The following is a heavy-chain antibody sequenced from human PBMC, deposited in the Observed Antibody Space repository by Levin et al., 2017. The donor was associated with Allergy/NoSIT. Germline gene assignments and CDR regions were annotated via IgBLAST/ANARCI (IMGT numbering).Heavy chain of an antibody. CDR1: GGSVSSGSYY. CDR2: IYYSGST. CDR3: ARDNIIRVSRFHNWFDP. D-gene: IGHD1-14*01. J-gene: IGHJ5*02. V-gene: IGHV4-61*01. Sequence: SETLSLTCTVSGGSVSSGSYYWSWIRQPPGKGLEWIGYIYYSGSTNYNPSLKSRVTISVDTSKNQFSLKLSSVTAADTAVYYCARDNIIRVSRFHNWFDPWGQGTLVTVSS.